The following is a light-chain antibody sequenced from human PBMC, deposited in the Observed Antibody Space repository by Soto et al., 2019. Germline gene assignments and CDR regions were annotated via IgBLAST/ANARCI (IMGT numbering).Light chain of an antibody. Sequence: QSALTQPRSVSGSPGQSVTISCTGTGSDVGGYDYVSWYQQYPGKAPKLMIFDVSKRPSGVPDRFSGSNSGNTASLTISGLRAEDEADYHCCSFAGSYTWVFGGGTKVTVL. J-gene: IGLJ3*02. CDR2: DVS. CDR3: CSFAGSYTWV. V-gene: IGLV2-11*01. CDR1: GSDVGGYDY.